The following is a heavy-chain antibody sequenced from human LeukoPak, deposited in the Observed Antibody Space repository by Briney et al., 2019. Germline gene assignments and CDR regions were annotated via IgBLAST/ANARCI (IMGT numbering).Heavy chain of an antibody. CDR1: GYTFTSYY. J-gene: IGHJ6*03. D-gene: IGHD3-22*01. CDR3: ARDGRSSGWYNEDYYYYYYMDV. CDR2: INPSGGST. V-gene: IGHV1-46*01. Sequence: ASVKVSCKASGYTFTSYYMHWVRQAPGQGLEWMGIINPSGGSTSYAQKFQGRVTMTRDKSTSTVYMELSSLRSEDTAVYYCARDGRSSGWYNEDYYYYYYMDVWGKGTTVTVSS.